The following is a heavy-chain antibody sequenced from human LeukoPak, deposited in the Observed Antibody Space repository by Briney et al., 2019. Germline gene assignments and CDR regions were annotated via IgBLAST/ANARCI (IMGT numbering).Heavy chain of an antibody. CDR2: IWYDGSNK. CDR3: ARDFRYHDSSGYYSFDY. D-gene: IGHD3-22*01. Sequence: AGGSLRLSCAASGFTFSSYGMHWVRQAPGKGLEWVAVIWYDGSNKYYADSVKGRFTISRDNSKNTLYLQMNSLRAEDTAVYYCARDFRYHDSSGYYSFDYWGQGTLVTVSS. J-gene: IGHJ4*02. V-gene: IGHV3-33*01. CDR1: GFTFSSYG.